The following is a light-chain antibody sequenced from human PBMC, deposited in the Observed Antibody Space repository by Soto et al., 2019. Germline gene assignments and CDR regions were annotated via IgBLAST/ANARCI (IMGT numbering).Light chain of an antibody. CDR1: QSVSST. CDR2: GAS. Sequence: EEVMTQSPSTLSVTQGERATLSCRASQSVSSTLAWFQQKPGQAPRLLIYGASTRATGIPARFSGSGSGTDFTLTISRLEPEDFAVYYCQLRSSWPISFCQGTRLEIK. J-gene: IGKJ5*01. V-gene: IGKV3-15*01. CDR3: QLRSSWPIS.